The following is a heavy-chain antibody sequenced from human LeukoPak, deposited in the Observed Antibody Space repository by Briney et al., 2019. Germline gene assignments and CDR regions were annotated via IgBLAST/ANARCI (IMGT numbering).Heavy chain of an antibody. J-gene: IGHJ4*02. Sequence: ASVKVSCKASGHTFTGYYMHWARQAPGQGLEWMGWINPNSGGTNYAQKFQGRVTMTRDTSISTAYMELSRLRSDDTAVYYWASVLGELSFDYWGQGTLVTVSS. CDR2: INPNSGGT. V-gene: IGHV1-2*02. CDR3: ASVLGELSFDY. D-gene: IGHD3-16*02. CDR1: GHTFTGYY.